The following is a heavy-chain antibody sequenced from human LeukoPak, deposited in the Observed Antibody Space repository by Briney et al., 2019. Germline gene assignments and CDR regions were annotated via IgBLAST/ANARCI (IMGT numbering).Heavy chain of an antibody. V-gene: IGHV4-59*12. Sequence: SETLSLTCTVSGGSISNKYWSWIRQPPGKGLEWIGYIYYSGSTNYNPSLKGRVTILVDTSKNQFSLKLSSVTAADTAVYYCARGAYDSSGYYDYYYYYMDVWGKGTTVTVSS. CDR2: IYYSGST. J-gene: IGHJ6*03. CDR1: GGSISNKY. CDR3: ARGAYDSSGYYDYYYYYMDV. D-gene: IGHD3-22*01.